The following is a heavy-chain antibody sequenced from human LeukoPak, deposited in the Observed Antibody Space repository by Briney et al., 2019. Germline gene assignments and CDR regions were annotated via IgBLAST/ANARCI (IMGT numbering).Heavy chain of an antibody. CDR2: ISYSGST. J-gene: IGHJ4*02. Sequence: KPSETLSLTCTVSGGSIRSYYWSWIRQPPGKGLEWIGYISYSGSTNYNPSLKSRVTMSVDTSKNQFSLKLSSVTAADTAVYYCARGDYYGSGSLDYWGQGTLVTVSS. D-gene: IGHD3-10*01. CDR3: ARGDYYGSGSLDY. CDR1: GGSIRSYY. V-gene: IGHV4-59*08.